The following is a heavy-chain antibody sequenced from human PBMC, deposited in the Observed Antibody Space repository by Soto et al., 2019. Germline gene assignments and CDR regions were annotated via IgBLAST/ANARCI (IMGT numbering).Heavy chain of an antibody. Sequence: ASVKVSCKASGYTFTSYAMHWVRQAPGQRLEWMGWINAGNGNTKYSQKFQGRVTITRDTSASTAYMELSSLRSEDTAVYYCATDSGASFTQWLVLYAFDIRGQGTMVTVSS. CDR3: ATDSGASFTQWLVLYAFDI. J-gene: IGHJ3*02. CDR1: GYTFTSYA. CDR2: INAGNGNT. V-gene: IGHV1-3*01. D-gene: IGHD6-19*01.